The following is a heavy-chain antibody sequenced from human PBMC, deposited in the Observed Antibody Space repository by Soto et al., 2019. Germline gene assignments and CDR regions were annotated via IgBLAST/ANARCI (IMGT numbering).Heavy chain of an antibody. Sequence: QVQLQQSGPGLVKPSQTLSLTCAISGDSVSSNSAAWNWIRQSPSRVLEWLGRTYYRSKWYNDYSVYVKSRITINPDTSKNQFSLQLNTVTPKDTSLCYCARAKCSGGWHEYFDLWGRGTLITVSS. D-gene: IGHD2-15*01. CDR2: TYYRSKWYN. CDR1: GDSVSSNSAA. J-gene: IGHJ2*01. V-gene: IGHV6-1*01. CDR3: ARAKCSGGWHEYFDL.